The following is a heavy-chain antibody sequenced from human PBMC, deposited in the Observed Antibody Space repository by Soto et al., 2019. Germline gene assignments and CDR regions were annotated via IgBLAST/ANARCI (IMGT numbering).Heavy chain of an antibody. D-gene: IGHD6-19*01. Sequence: QVTLKESGPVLVKPTETLTLTCTVSGFSLSNDRVGMSWIRQPPGKALEWLAHIFSDDGKSYNTSLKSRLTISKDTSKSQVVLNMINMDPVDTATYFCARASYRSGWFIDYWGQGTLVTVSS. J-gene: IGHJ4*02. CDR3: ARASYRSGWFIDY. CDR1: GFSLSNDRVG. CDR2: IFSDDGK. V-gene: IGHV2-26*01.